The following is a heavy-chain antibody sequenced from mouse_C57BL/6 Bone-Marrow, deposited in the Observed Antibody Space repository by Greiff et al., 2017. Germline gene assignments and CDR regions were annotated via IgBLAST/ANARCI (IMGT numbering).Heavy chain of an antibody. V-gene: IGHV1-7*01. J-gene: IGHJ2*01. Sequence: VQLQQSGAELAKPGASVKLSCKASGYTFTSYWMHWVKQRPGQGLEWIGYINPSSGYTKYNQKFKDKATLNAAKSSSTATMQLHSLTYEDTAVYCCAKEVYYYGSSYPLGYWGQGTTLTVSS. CDR1: GYTFTSYW. D-gene: IGHD1-1*01. CDR3: AKEVYYYGSSYPLGY. CDR2: INPSSGYT.